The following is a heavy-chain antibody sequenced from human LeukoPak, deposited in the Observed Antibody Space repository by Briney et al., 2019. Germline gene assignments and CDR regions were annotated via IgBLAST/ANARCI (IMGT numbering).Heavy chain of an antibody. D-gene: IGHD6-13*01. CDR2: ISYDGINK. Sequence: GGSLRLSCATSGFTFSSYAMHWVRQAPGKGLEWVAVISYDGINKYYADSVKGRFTISRDNSKNTLYLQMNSLRPEDTAVYYCARATVAAGSSHFDYWGQGTLDTVSS. CDR3: ARATVAAGSSHFDY. V-gene: IGHV3-30-3*01. J-gene: IGHJ4*02. CDR1: GFTFSSYA.